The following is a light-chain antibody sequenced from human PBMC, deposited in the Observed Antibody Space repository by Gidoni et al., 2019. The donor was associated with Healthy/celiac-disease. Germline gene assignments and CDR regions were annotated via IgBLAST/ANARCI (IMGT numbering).Light chain of an antibody. Sequence: QSALTHPASVSGSPGQSITISCTGTSSDVGGYNYVSCYQQHPGKAPKLMIYEVSNRPSGVSNRFSGSKSGNTASLTISGIQAEDEADYYCSSYTSSSTRVFGGGTKLTVL. CDR1: SSDVGGYNY. J-gene: IGLJ3*02. CDR2: EVS. CDR3: SSYTSSSTRV. V-gene: IGLV2-14*01.